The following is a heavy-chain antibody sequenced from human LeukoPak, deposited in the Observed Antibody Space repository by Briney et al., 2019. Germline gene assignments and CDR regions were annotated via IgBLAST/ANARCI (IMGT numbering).Heavy chain of an antibody. V-gene: IGHV3-30*02. D-gene: IGHD3-9*01. J-gene: IGHJ4*02. Sequence: GGSLRLSCAASGFAFSSYGMHWVRQAPGKGLEWVAFIRYDGSNKYYADSVKGRFTISRGNSKNTLYLQMNSLRAEDTAVYYCAKDDSLDILTGAGFDYWGQGTLVTVSS. CDR2: IRYDGSNK. CDR3: AKDDSLDILTGAGFDY. CDR1: GFAFSSYG.